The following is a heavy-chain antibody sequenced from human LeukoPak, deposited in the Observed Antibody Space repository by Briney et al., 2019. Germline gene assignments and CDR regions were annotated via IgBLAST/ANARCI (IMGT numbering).Heavy chain of an antibody. D-gene: IGHD6-13*01. CDR3: ARVSSGAAAGGYYFDY. CDR1: GFTFSSYG. V-gene: IGHV3-30*02. J-gene: IGHJ4*02. CDR2: IRYDGSNK. Sequence: GGSLRLSCAASGFTFSSYGMHWVRQAPGKGLEWVAFIRYDGSNKYYADSVKGRITISRDNSKNTLYLQMNSLRAEDTAVYYCARVSSGAAAGGYYFDYWGQGTLVTVSS.